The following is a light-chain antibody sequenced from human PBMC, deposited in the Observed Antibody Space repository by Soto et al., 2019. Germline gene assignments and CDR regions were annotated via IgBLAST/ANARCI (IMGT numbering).Light chain of an antibody. CDR3: RQCSSSGT. Sequence: DIVMTQAPATTSLSPGERAPLSCRASQSVSSYLAWYQQKPGQAPRLLIDGASNRATGIPDRCSGTGSGTDFTITISRLEHEESAVYHRRQCSSSGTFGQGTKVDIK. CDR1: QSVSSY. J-gene: IGKJ1*01. CDR2: GAS. V-gene: IGKV3-20*01.